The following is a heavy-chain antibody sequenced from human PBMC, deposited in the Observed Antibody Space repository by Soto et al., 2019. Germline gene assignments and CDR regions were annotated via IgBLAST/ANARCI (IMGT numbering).Heavy chain of an antibody. CDR2: IYYSGST. D-gene: IGHD2-15*01. CDR3: ARRRGYCSGGSCYNWFDP. V-gene: IGHV4-59*01. CDR1: GGSISSYY. Sequence: SETLSLTCTVSGGSISSYYWSWIRQPPGKGLEWIGYIYYSGSTNYNPSLKSRVTISVDTSKNQFSLKLSSVTAADTAVYYCARRRGYCSGGSCYNWFDPWGPATLLTVSS. J-gene: IGHJ5*02.